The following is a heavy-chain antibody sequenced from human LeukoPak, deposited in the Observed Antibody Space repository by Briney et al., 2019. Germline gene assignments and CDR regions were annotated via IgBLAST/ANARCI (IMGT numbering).Heavy chain of an antibody. Sequence: SGTLSLTCAVSGGSISSSNWWSWVRQPPGKGLEWIGEIYHSGSTNYNPSLKSRVTISVDKSKNQFSLKLNSVTAADTAVYYCARRASGYETSLGFDYWGQGTLVTVSS. CDR3: ARRASGYETSLGFDY. J-gene: IGHJ4*02. V-gene: IGHV4-4*02. D-gene: IGHD5-12*01. CDR1: GGSISSSNW. CDR2: IYHSGST.